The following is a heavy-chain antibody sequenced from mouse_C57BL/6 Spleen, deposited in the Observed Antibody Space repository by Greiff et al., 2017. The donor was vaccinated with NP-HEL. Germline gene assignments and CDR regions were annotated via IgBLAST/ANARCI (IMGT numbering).Heavy chain of an antibody. CDR3: ARYKLIYYDYDGWFAY. D-gene: IGHD2-4*01. Sequence: VHVKQSGAELVKPGASVKLSCTASGFNIKDYYMHWVKQRTEQGLEWIGRIDPEDGETKYAPKFQGKATITADTSSNTAYLQLSSLTSEDTAVYYCARYKLIYYDYDGWFAYWGQGTLVTVSA. CDR2: IDPEDGET. V-gene: IGHV14-2*01. J-gene: IGHJ3*01. CDR1: GFNIKDYY.